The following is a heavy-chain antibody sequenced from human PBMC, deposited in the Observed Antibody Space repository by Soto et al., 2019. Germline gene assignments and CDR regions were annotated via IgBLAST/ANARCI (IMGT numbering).Heavy chain of an antibody. CDR3: ASLYDSSGYYYVMERAFDI. CDR1: GFTFSDYY. CDR2: ISSSGSTI. D-gene: IGHD3-22*01. Sequence: PGGSLRLSCAASGFTFSDYYMSWIRQAPGKGLEWVSYISSSGSTIYYADSVKGRFTISRDNAKNSLYLQMNSLRAEDTAVYYCASLYDSSGYYYVMERAFDIWGQGTLDTVSS. V-gene: IGHV3-11*01. J-gene: IGHJ3*02.